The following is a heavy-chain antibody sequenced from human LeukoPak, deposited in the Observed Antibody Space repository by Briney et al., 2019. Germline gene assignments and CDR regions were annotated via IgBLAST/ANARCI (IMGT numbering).Heavy chain of an antibody. CDR1: GGSITSYY. V-gene: IGHV4-4*07. Sequence: SETLSLTCTVSGGSITSYYWSYIRQPAGKGLEWIGRIHTSGSTNYNPSLKSRVTMSVGTSKNQFSLKLSSVTAADTAIYYCAREFSGTSIAARVFDSWGQGTLVTISS. CDR3: AREFSGTSIAARVFDS. CDR2: IHTSGST. D-gene: IGHD6-6*01. J-gene: IGHJ4*02.